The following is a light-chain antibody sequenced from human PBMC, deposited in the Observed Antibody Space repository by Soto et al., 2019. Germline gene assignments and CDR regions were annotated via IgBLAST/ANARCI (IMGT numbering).Light chain of an antibody. CDR3: LQQIIYPLT. Sequence: DIQMTQSPSSLSASVGDRVTITCRASQSIRNDLGWYQQRPGKAPKRLIYLASSLQMGVPSGFRGSASGTEFTLTIGRLRPEDSATYNCLQQIIYPLTFGPGTKWIS. CDR1: QSIRND. CDR2: LAS. V-gene: IGKV1-17*01. J-gene: IGKJ3*01.